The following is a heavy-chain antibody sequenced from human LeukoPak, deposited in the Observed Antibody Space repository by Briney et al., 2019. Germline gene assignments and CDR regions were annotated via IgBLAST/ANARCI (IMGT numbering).Heavy chain of an antibody. CDR1: GFIFSPYA. D-gene: IGHD6-6*01. V-gene: IGHV3-23*01. J-gene: IGHJ3*02. CDR3: AKDLASIAARTAFDI. Sequence: GGSLRLSCAASGFIFSPYAMSWVRQAPGKGLEWVAGIAGGDDRFYADSVKGRFTISRDNSKNTLYLQMNSLRAEDTAVYYCAKDLASIAARTAFDIWGQGTMVTVSS. CDR2: IAGGDDR.